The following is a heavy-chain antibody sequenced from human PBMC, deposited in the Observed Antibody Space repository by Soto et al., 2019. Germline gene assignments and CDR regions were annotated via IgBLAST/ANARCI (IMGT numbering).Heavy chain of an antibody. V-gene: IGHV1-2*04. D-gene: IGHD2-8*01. CDR2: INPKSGGT. CDR3: ARGDSTDCSNGVCSFFYNHDMDV. Sequence: VASVKVSCKASGYSFTDYHIHWVRQAPGQGLEWLGRINPKSGGTSTAQKFQGWVTMTTDTSISTASMELTRLTSDDTAIYYCARGDSTDCSNGVCSFFYNHDMDVWGHGTMVTACS. CDR1: GYSFTDYH. J-gene: IGHJ6*02.